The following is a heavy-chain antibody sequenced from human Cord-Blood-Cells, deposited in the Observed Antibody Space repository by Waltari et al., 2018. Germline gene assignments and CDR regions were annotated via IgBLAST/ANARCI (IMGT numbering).Heavy chain of an antibody. CDR3: AKARGSYYA. Sequence: EVQLVESGGGLVQPGRSLRLSCAASGFPFDDYAMHWVRQAPGKGLEWVSGISWNSGSIGYADSVKGRFTISRDNAKNSLYLQMNSLRAEDTALYYCAKARGSYYAWGQGTLVTVSS. CDR1: GFPFDDYA. J-gene: IGHJ5*02. D-gene: IGHD1-26*01. V-gene: IGHV3-9*01. CDR2: ISWNSGSI.